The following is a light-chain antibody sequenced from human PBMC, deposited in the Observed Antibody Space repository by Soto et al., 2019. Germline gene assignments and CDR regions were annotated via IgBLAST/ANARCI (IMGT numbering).Light chain of an antibody. V-gene: IGKV1-27*01. CDR1: QGISNY. CDR2: AAS. J-gene: IGKJ1*01. Sequence: DIQMTQSPSSLSASVGDRVTITCRASQGISNYLAWYQQKPGKVPKLLIYAASTLQSGVPSRFSGSGSGTGFTLTISSLQPEDVATYYCQKYNSAPPTFGQGTKVDIK. CDR3: QKYNSAPPT.